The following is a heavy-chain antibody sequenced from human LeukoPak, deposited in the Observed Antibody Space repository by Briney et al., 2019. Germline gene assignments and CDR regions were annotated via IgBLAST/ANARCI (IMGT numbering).Heavy chain of an antibody. CDR3: ARCYPYCSSTSCSRGYYYYYMDV. J-gene: IGHJ6*03. V-gene: IGHV3-11*04. D-gene: IGHD2-2*01. CDR2: ISSSGSTI. CDR1: GFTFSAYW. Sequence: GGSLRLSCAASGFTFSAYWMSWVRQAPGKGLEWVSYISSSGSTIYYADSVKGRFTISRDNAKNSLYLQMNSLRAEDTAVYYCARCYPYCSSTSCSRGYYYYYMDVWGKGTTVTVSS.